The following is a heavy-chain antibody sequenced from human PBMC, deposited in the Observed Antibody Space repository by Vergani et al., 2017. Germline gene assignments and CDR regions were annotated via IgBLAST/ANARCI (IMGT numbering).Heavy chain of an antibody. D-gene: IGHD3-22*01. J-gene: IGHJ4*02. CDR2: IDWDDDK. CDR1: GFSLSTSGMC. CDR3: ARIISSGYYYXDDY. Sequence: QVTLRESGPALVKPTQTLTLTCTFSGFSLSTSGMCVSWIRQPPGKALEWLALIDWDDDKYYSTSLKTRLTISKDTSKNQVVLTMTNMDPVDTATYYCARIISSGYYYXDDYWGQGTLVTVSS. V-gene: IGHV2-70*01.